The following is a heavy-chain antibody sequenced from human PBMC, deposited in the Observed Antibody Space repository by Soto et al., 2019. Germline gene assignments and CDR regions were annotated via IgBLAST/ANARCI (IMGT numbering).Heavy chain of an antibody. CDR3: AKVESSAWLGSYYFAY. CDR2: ISGSGGST. D-gene: IGHD6-25*01. J-gene: IGHJ4*02. V-gene: IGHV3-23*01. Sequence: RIIHAQRKGLEWVSAISGSGGSTSYADSVQGRFTISRDNSKHTLSLPLNSVRAHDTAVYGCAKVESSAWLGSYYFAYWGQGSLVPGSP.